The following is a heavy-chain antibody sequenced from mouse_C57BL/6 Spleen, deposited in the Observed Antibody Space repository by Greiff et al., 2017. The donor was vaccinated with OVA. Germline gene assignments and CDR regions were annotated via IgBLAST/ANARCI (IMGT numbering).Heavy chain of an antibody. Sequence: QVQLQQSGAELARPGASVKMSCKASGYTFTSYTMHWVKQRPGQGLEWIGYINPSSGYTKYNQKFKDKATLTADKSSSTAYMQLSSLTSEDSAVYYCARTGGSNYGRNYFDYWGQGTTLTVSS. V-gene: IGHV1-4*01. CDR2: INPSSGYT. J-gene: IGHJ2*01. D-gene: IGHD2-5*01. CDR1: GYTFTSYT. CDR3: ARTGGSNYGRNYFDY.